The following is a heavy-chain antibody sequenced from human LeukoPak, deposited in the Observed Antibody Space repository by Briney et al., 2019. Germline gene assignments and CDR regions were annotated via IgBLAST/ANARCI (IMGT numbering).Heavy chain of an antibody. CDR3: ARSESTYYYDISGYLSDP. CDR2: ISAYNGYT. V-gene: IGHV1-18*01. D-gene: IGHD3-22*01. Sequence: GASVKVSCKASGYTFTSYGITWVRQAPGQGLEWMGWISAYNGYTNYAQKLQGRVLVTTDTSTSTAYMELRSLRSDDTAVYYCARSESTYYYDISGYLSDPWGQGTLVTVSS. CDR1: GYTFTSYG. J-gene: IGHJ5*02.